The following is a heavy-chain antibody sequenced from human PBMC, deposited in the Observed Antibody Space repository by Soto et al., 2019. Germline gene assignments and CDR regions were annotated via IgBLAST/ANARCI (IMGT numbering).Heavy chain of an antibody. D-gene: IGHD3-16*01. CDR3: VRVGRLGGY. V-gene: IGHV3-7*03. CDR2: IKEDGSGK. CDR1: GFTFSSYW. Sequence: EVQLVESGGGLVQPGGSLRLSCTASGFTFSSYWMSWVRQAPGKGLGWVANIKEDGSGKYYVDSVKGRFSISRDNARNSLYLKMNSLRVEDTAVYYCVRVGRLGGYWGQGALVTVSS. J-gene: IGHJ4*02.